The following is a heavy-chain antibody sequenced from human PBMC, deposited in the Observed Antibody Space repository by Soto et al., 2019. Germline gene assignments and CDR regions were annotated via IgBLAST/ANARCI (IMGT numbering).Heavy chain of an antibody. CDR3: AKEIRANLDDYGDYDWFDP. Sequence: QVQLVESGGGVVQPGRSLRLSCAASGFTFGRFGMHWVRQAPGEGLEWVTFISYDGGNTEYAASVKGRFTVTRDNSKNTLYLQMNSLRAGDTAFYFCAKEIRANLDDYGDYDWFDPWGQGTLVIVSS. V-gene: IGHV3-30*18. J-gene: IGHJ5*02. CDR1: GFTFGRFG. D-gene: IGHD4-17*01. CDR2: ISYDGGNT.